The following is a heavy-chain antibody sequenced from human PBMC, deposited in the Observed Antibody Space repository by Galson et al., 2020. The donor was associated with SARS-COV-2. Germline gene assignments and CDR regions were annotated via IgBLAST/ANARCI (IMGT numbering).Heavy chain of an antibody. Sequence: SETLSPTCRVSGGSLSSYYWSWIRQPPGKGLQWLGYIYYSGSRNYNPSLKNRGTLSIDTSTDQVSLKVRSVTAADTAVDYCARGTEAAAGDFEYWGQGILVTVSS. J-gene: IGHJ4*02. D-gene: IGHD6-13*01. CDR2: IYYSGSR. CDR1: GGSLSSYY. V-gene: IGHV4-59*01. CDR3: ARGTEAAAGDFEY.